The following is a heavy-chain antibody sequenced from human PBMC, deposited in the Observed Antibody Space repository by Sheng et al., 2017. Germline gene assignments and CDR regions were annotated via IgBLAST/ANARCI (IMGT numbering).Heavy chain of an antibody. Sequence: QLQLQESGPGLVKPSETLSLTCTVSGGSISSSDYYWGWIRQSPGKGLEWIGSIHYRGSTVLQLVPQEPSHHISRHVQEPVLPEAELXDRRGHGPWYYCARGWYIDYWGQGNAGRRL. CDR2: IHYRGST. V-gene: IGHV4-39*07. CDR1: GGSISSSDYY. CDR3: ARGWYIDY. D-gene: IGHD2-8*02. J-gene: IGHJ4*02.